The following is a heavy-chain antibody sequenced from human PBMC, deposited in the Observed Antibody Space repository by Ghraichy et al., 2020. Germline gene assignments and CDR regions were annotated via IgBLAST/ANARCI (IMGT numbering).Heavy chain of an antibody. J-gene: IGHJ6*02. CDR2: IYHSGST. CDR3: ARTHRITATTYYYYGMDV. V-gene: IGHV4-59*01. CDR1: GDSFSSYY. D-gene: IGHD1-7*01. Sequence: SETLSLTCTVYGDSFSSYYWSWIRQPPGKGLEWIGEIYHSGSTNYNPSLKSRVTISVDTSKNQFSLKLSSVTAADTAVYYCARTHRITATTYYYYGMDVWSQGSTVSVSS.